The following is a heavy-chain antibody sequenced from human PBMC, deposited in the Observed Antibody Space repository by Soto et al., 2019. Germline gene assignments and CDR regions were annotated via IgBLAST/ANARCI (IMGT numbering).Heavy chain of an antibody. CDR1: GFTFSSYS. J-gene: IGHJ4*02. CDR2: ISSSSSTI. Sequence: EGSLRLSCAASGFTFSSYSMNWVRQAPGKGLEWVSYISSSSSTIYYADSVKGRFTISRDNAKNSLYLQMNSLRAEDTAVYYCALSKGSFLDYWGQGTLVTVSS. D-gene: IGHD4-4*01. V-gene: IGHV3-48*01. CDR3: ALSKGSFLDY.